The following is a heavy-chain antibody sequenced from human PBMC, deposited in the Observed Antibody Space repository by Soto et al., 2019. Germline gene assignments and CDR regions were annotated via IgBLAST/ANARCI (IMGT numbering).Heavy chain of an antibody. V-gene: IGHV3-30-3*01. D-gene: IGHD2-15*01. CDR2: ISYDGSNK. CDR1: GFTFSYA. J-gene: IGHJ6*02. Sequence: QVQLVESGGGVVQPGGSLRLSCAASGFTFSYAMHWVRQAPGKGLEWVAVISYDGSNKHYADSVKGRFTISRDNSKNTLYLQMNYLGGEDTAVYFCARDSVWSCSGGACSYYYGMDVWGQGTTVTVSS. CDR3: ARDSVWSCSGGACSYYYGMDV.